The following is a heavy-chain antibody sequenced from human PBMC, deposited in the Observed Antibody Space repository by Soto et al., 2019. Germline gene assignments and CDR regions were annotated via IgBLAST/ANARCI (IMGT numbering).Heavy chain of an antibody. CDR1: GYTSTNYA. J-gene: IGHJ4*02. CDR3: TSDNKGLADY. V-gene: IGHV1-3*01. CDR2: INVGNGNT. Sequence: KESEASVKVSCQASGYTSTNYAVHWVRQAPGQGLQWIGWINVGNGNTKSSQKFQGRVTFSRDTSASTAYMEVSSLTSEDTAVYYCTSDNKGLADYWGQGTLVTVSS.